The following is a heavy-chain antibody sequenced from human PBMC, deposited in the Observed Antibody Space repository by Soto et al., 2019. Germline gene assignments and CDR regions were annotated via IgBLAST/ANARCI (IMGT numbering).Heavy chain of an antibody. CDR2: INSDGSST. V-gene: IGHV3-74*01. J-gene: IGHJ2*01. CDR1: GFTFSSYW. D-gene: IGHD1-26*01. CDR3: ARGGSLNWDFDR. Sequence: EVQLVESGGGLVQPGGSLRLSCAASGFTFSSYWMHWVRQAPGKGLVWVSRINSDGSSTSYADSVKGRFTISRDNAKNTLYLQMNSLRVEDTAVYYCARGGSLNWDFDRWGRGTLVTVSS.